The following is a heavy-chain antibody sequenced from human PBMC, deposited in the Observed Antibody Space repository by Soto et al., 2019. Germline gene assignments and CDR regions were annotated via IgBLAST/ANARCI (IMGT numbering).Heavy chain of an antibody. CDR3: AKGRSYYYYYGVDV. V-gene: IGHV3-33*06. CDR1: GFIVSSYG. Sequence: GGSLRLSCASSGFIVSSYGMHWVRQAPGKGLEWVAVIWYDGSNKYNADSVKGRFTISRDNSKNTLYLQMNSLRAEDTALYYCAKGRSYYYYYGVDVWGQGTTVTVSS. CDR2: IWYDGSNK. J-gene: IGHJ6*02.